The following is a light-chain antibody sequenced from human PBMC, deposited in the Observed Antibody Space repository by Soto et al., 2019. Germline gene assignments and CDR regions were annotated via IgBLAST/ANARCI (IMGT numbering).Light chain of an antibody. J-gene: IGKJ4*01. CDR3: KSHSVA. V-gene: IGKV3-11*01. CDR2: DAS. CDR1: QSVSSY. Sequence: EIVLTESPATLSLSPGERATLSCRPSQSVSSYLAWYQQKPGQAPRLLTYDASNGATGIPTRISGGRSGTLFTRTLRRLDPAAFSFYYYKSHSVAFGGGTKVEIK.